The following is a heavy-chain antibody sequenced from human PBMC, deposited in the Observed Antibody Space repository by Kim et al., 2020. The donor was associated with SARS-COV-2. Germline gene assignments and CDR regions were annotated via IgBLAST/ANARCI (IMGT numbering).Heavy chain of an antibody. J-gene: IGHJ4*02. CDR3: AREGYDILTGYYPAFDY. Sequence: ASVKVSCKASGYTFTSYAMNWVRQAPGQGLEWMGWINTNTGNPTYAQGFTGRFVFSLDTSVSTAYLQISSLKAEDTAVYYFAREGYDILTGYYPAFDYWGQGTLVTVSS. D-gene: IGHD3-9*01. CDR1: GYTFTSYA. CDR2: INTNTGNP. V-gene: IGHV7-4-1*02.